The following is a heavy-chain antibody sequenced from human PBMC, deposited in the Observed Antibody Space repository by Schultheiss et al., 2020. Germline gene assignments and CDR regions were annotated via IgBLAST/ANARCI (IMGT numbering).Heavy chain of an antibody. Sequence: GGSLRLSCAASGFTFDDYAMHWVRQAPGKGLEWVSGISWNSGSIGYADSVKGRFTISRDNAKNSLYLQMNSLRAEDTALYYCAKDISSYPAEGDWYFDLWGSGTRGTVVS. CDR2: ISWNSGSI. CDR3: AKDISSYPAEGDWYFDL. V-gene: IGHV3-9*01. J-gene: IGHJ2*01. CDR1: GFTFDDYA.